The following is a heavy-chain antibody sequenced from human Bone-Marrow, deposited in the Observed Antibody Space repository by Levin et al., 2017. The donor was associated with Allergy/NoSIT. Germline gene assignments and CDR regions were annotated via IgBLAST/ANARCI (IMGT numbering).Heavy chain of an antibody. CDR1: GYSFASHW. V-gene: IGHV5-10-1*01. Sequence: KVSCEASGYSFASHWISWVRHIPGKGLEWLGRIDPTDSYTNYSPSLQGHVTISVDKSVNTAYLQWSSLKASDSAIYYCARHRAMVRGVITNWFDYWGQGTLVTVSS. CDR2: IDPTDSYT. CDR3: ARHRAMVRGVITNWFDY. J-gene: IGHJ5*01. D-gene: IGHD3-10*01.